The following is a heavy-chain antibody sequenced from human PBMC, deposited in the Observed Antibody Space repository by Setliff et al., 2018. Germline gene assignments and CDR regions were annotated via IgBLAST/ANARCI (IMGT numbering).Heavy chain of an antibody. D-gene: IGHD3-10*01. J-gene: IGHJ5*02. Sequence: PSETLSLTCAVYGGSFSGYYWSWIRQPPGKGPEWIGEVDQSGITNYNPSLRSRVTISVDTSKNQFSLKLSSVTAADTAVYYCARFRRGVALGWFDPWGQGTLVTVSS. CDR3: ARFRRGVALGWFDP. V-gene: IGHV4-34*01. CDR1: GGSFSGYY. CDR2: VDQSGIT.